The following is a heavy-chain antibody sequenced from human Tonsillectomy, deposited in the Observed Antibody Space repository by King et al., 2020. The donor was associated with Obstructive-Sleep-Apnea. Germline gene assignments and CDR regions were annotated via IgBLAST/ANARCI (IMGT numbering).Heavy chain of an antibody. J-gene: IGHJ6*02. CDR1: GGSIRSYY. Sequence: VQLQESGPGLVKPSETLSLTCTFPGGSIRSYYWSWIRQPPGKGLEWIGYIYYSGSTKYNPSLKSRVTISVDTSKNQFSLKLSSVTAADTAVYYCARQDYYYGMDVWGQGTTVTVSS. CDR2: IYYSGST. V-gene: IGHV4-59*08. CDR3: ARQDYYYGMDV.